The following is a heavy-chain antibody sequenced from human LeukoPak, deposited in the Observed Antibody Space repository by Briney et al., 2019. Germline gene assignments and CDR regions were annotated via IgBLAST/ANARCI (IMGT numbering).Heavy chain of an antibody. J-gene: IGHJ6*02. D-gene: IGHD2-2*01. CDR1: GGSFSGNY. CDR2: IHHSGST. V-gene: IGHV4-34*01. CDR3: ARTAQIRYCSSTSCYYYYYGMDV. Sequence: SETLSLTCAVYGGSFSGNYWSWIRQPPGRGLEWLGEIHHSGSTIYNLSLKSRVTVSVDTSKNQFSLKLSSVAAADTAVYYCARTAQIRYCSSTSCYYYYYGMDVWGQGTTVTVSS.